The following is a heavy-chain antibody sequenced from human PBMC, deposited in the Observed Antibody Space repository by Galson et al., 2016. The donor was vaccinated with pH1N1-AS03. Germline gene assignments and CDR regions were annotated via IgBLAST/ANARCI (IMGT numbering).Heavy chain of an antibody. J-gene: IGHJ6*02. CDR1: GYTFTSYA. CDR2: INAGNGNT. Sequence: SVKVSCKASGYTFTSYAMHWVRQAPGQRLEWMGWINAGNGNTKYSQKFQGRVTITRDTSASTAYMELSSLRSEDTAVYYCARDRGSGYDLFDYYYGMDVWGQGTTLTVSS. V-gene: IGHV1-3*01. D-gene: IGHD5-12*01. CDR3: ARDRGSGYDLFDYYYGMDV.